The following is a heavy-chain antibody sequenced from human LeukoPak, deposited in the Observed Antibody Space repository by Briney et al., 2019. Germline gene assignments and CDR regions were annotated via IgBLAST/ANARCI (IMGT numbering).Heavy chain of an antibody. D-gene: IGHD3-10*01. V-gene: IGHV4-59*12. J-gene: IGHJ3*02. CDR2: IYHSGST. CDR3: ARGRGQSPRGGFYI. CDR1: GGSISSYH. Sequence: SETLSLTCTVSGGSISSYHWSWIRQPPGKGLEWIGYIYHSGSTYYNPSLKSRVTISVDRSKNQFSLKLSSVTAADTAVYYCARGRGQSPRGGFYIWGQGTMVTVSS.